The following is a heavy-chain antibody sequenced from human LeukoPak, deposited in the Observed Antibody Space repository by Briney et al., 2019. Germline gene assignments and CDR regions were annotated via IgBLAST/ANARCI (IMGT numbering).Heavy chain of an antibody. Sequence: SETLSLTCTVSGGFISSNDYYWSWIRQHPGKGLEWIGYIYHSGSSYYNPSLKSRVTISVDTSENQFSLKLSSVTSADTAVYYCARDRSGGLGYSNYYGMYVWGQGTTVSVSS. CDR3: ARDRSGGLGYSNYYGMYV. CDR1: GGFISSNDYY. D-gene: IGHD3-3*01. J-gene: IGHJ6*02. CDR2: IYHSGSS. V-gene: IGHV4-31*03.